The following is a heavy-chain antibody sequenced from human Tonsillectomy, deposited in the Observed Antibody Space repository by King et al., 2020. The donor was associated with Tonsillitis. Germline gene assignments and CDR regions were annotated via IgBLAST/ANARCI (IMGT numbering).Heavy chain of an antibody. V-gene: IGHV3-23*04. CDR1: GFTFSNYA. J-gene: IGHJ5*02. CDR3: AKGGEAVAVWFDP. D-gene: IGHD6-19*01. Sequence: VQLVESGGGLVQPGGSLRLSCAASGFTFSNYAMSWVRQAPGKGLEWVSTISGSGSITYYADSVKGRFTISRDNSKNTQYLQMNSLRSEDTAVYYCAKGGEAVAVWFDPWGQGTLVTVSS. CDR2: ISGSGSIT.